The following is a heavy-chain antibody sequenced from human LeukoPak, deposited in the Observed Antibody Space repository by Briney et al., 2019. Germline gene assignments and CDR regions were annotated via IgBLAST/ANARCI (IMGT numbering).Heavy chain of an antibody. V-gene: IGHV1-69*05. CDR1: GGTFSSYA. Sequence: KVSCKASGGTFSSYAISWVRQTPGRGLEWMGRIIPIFGTANYAQKFQGRVTITTDESTSTAYMELSSLRSEDTAVYYCARDSGHSYGYFDYWGQGTLVTVSS. J-gene: IGHJ4*02. CDR3: ARDSGHSYGYFDY. CDR2: IIPIFGTA. D-gene: IGHD5-18*01.